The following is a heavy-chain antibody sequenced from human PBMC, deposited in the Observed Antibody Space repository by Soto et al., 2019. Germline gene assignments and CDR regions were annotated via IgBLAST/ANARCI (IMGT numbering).Heavy chain of an antibody. Sequence: GGSLRLSCAASGFTFSSYSMNWVRQAPGKGLEWVSSISSSSSYIYYADSVKGRFTISRDNAKNSLYLQMNSLRAEDTAVYYCASDPIAVRPQPNSFDLWGQGTLVTVSS. CDR3: ASDPIAVRPQPNSFDL. CDR1: GFTFSSYS. V-gene: IGHV3-21*01. D-gene: IGHD3-10*01. CDR2: ISSSSSYI. J-gene: IGHJ5*02.